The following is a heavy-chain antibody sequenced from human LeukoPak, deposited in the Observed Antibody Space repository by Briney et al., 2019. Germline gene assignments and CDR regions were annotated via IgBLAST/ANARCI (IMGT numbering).Heavy chain of an antibody. Sequence: SETLSLTCTVSGGSISSGGYYWSWIRQHPGKGLEWLGYIYYSGSTYYNPSLKSRVTISVDTSKNQFSLKLSSVTAADTAVYYCARATAMVRRGFFDYWGQGTLVTVSS. V-gene: IGHV4-31*03. CDR2: IYYSGST. D-gene: IGHD5-18*01. J-gene: IGHJ4*02. CDR3: ARATAMVRRGFFDY. CDR1: GGSISSGGYY.